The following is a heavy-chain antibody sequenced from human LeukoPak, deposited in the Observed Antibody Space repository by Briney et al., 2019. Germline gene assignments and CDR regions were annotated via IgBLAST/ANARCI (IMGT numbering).Heavy chain of an antibody. CDR1: GFTFSSYA. Sequence: PGGSLRLSCAASGFTFSSYAMSWVRQAPGKGLEWVPAISGSGGSTYYADSVKGRFTIYRDNSKNTLYLQMNSLRAEDTAVYYCAKSPLLWFRKDAFDIWGQGTMVTVSS. CDR3: AKSPLLWFRKDAFDI. J-gene: IGHJ3*02. D-gene: IGHD3-10*01. V-gene: IGHV3-23*01. CDR2: ISGSGGST.